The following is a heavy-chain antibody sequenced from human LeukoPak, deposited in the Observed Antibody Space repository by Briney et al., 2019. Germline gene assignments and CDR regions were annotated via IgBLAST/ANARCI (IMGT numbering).Heavy chain of an antibody. Sequence: GGSLRLSCAASGFTFSSYAMSWVRQAPGKGLEWVSAISGSAVSTYYADSVKGRFTISRDDAKNSLYMQMNSLTAEDTAVYYCARGAGRYGDYRDYWGQGTLVTVSS. CDR3: ARGAGRYGDYRDY. J-gene: IGHJ4*02. V-gene: IGHV3-23*01. CDR1: GFTFSSYA. CDR2: ISGSAVST. D-gene: IGHD4-17*01.